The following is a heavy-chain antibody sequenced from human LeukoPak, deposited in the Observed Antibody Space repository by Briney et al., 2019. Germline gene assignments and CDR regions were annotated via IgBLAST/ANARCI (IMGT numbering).Heavy chain of an antibody. CDR3: ARALVAGVTLNALDI. CDR2: IQYDGSTT. D-gene: IGHD2-15*01. Sequence: EGSLRLSCAASGFSFSSYWMHWVRQAPAKGLVWVARIQYDGSTTNYADSVKGRFTISRDNAKKTLYVRMNSLRAEDTAVYYCARALVAGVTLNALDIWGQGTMVTVSS. J-gene: IGHJ3*02. V-gene: IGHV3-74*01. CDR1: GFSFSSYW.